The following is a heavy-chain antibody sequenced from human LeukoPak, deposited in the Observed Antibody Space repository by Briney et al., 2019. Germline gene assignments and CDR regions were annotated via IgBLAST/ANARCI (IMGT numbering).Heavy chain of an antibody. CDR3: AKASYYYDSVDAFDI. D-gene: IGHD3-22*01. V-gene: IGHV3-21*04. CDR1: GFTFSSYS. J-gene: IGHJ3*02. Sequence: GGSLRLSCAASGFTFSSYSMNWVRQAPGKGLEWVSSISSSSSYIYYADSVKGRFTISRDNAKNSLYLQMNSLRAEDTAVYYCAKASYYYDSVDAFDIWGQGTMVTVSS. CDR2: ISSSSSYI.